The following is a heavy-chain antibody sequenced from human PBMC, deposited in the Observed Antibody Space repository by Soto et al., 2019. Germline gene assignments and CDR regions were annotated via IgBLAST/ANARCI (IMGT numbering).Heavy chain of an antibody. CDR1: GYTFTSYY. V-gene: IGHV1-46*03. CDR2: INPSGGST. J-gene: IGHJ6*02. Sequence: GASVKVSCKASGYTFTSYYMHWVRQAPGQGLEWMGIINPSGGSTSYAQKFQGRVTMTRDTSTSTVYMELSSLRSEDTAVYYCARSLIVVVPAVKYYYYGMDVWGQGTTVTVSS. D-gene: IGHD2-2*01. CDR3: ARSLIVVVPAVKYYYYGMDV.